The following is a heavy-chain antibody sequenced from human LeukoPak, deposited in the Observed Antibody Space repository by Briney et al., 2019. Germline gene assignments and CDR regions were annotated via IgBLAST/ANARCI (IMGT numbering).Heavy chain of an antibody. CDR2: INAGNGNT. V-gene: IGHV1-3*01. Sequence: ASVKVSCKASGYTFTSYAMHWVRQAPGQRLEWMGWINAGNGNTKYSQKFQGRVTITRDTSASTAYMELSSLRSEDTAVYYCARKPITGSHSGAFDIWGQGTMVTVSS. J-gene: IGHJ3*02. CDR1: GYTFTSYA. D-gene: IGHD1-26*01. CDR3: ARKPITGSHSGAFDI.